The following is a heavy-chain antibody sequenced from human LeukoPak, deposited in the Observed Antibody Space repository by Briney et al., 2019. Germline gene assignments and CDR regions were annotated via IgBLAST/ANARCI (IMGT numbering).Heavy chain of an antibody. CDR1: GYTFTGYY. CDR2: INPSGGST. J-gene: IGHJ4*02. Sequence: ASVKVSCKASGYTFTGYYMHWVRQAPGQGLEWMGIINPSGGSTSYAQKFQGRVTMTRDTSTSTVYMELSSLRSEDTAVYYCATCIAAAGPFDYWGQGTLVTVSS. D-gene: IGHD6-13*01. CDR3: ATCIAAAGPFDY. V-gene: IGHV1-46*01.